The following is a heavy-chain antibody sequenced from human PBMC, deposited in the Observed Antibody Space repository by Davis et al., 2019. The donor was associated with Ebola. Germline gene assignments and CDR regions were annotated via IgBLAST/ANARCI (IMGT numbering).Heavy chain of an antibody. Sequence: ASVKVSCKASGYTFTSYYMHWVRQAPGQGLEWMGWINPNSGGTNYAQKFQGRVTITADKSTSTAYMELSSLRSEDTAVYYCATALGYCSSTSCYTNLYYFDYWGQGTLVTVSS. CDR3: ATALGYCSSTSCYTNLYYFDY. CDR1: GYTFTSYY. CDR2: INPNSGGT. J-gene: IGHJ4*02. V-gene: IGHV1-2*02. D-gene: IGHD2-2*02.